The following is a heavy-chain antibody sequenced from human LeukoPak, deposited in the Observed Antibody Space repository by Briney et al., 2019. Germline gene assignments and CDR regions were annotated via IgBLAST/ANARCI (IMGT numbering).Heavy chain of an antibody. Sequence: ASVKVSCKASGGTFSSYAISWVRQAPGQGLEWMGGIIPIFGTANYAQKFQGRVTITADESTSTAYMELSSLGSEDTAVYYCAREDSSGYTILWGQGTLVTVSS. CDR3: AREDSSGYTIL. V-gene: IGHV1-69*13. D-gene: IGHD3-22*01. J-gene: IGHJ4*02. CDR2: IIPIFGTA. CDR1: GGTFSSYA.